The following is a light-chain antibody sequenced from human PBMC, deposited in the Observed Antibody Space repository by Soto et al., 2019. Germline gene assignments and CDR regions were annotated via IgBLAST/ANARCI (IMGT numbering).Light chain of an antibody. CDR1: QSVSSN. J-gene: IGKJ1*01. CDR2: GAS. Sequence: EILMTQSPATRSMSPGERGTLSCRASQSVSSNLAWYQQKPGQAPRLLIYGASTRATGIPARFSGSGSGTEFTLTISSLQSEDFAVYYCQQYNNWPRTFGQGTKVDIK. CDR3: QQYNNWPRT. V-gene: IGKV3-15*01.